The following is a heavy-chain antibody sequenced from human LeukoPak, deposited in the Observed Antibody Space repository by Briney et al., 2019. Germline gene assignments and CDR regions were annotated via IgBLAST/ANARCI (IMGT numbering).Heavy chain of an antibody. CDR1: GGSMSPYH. CDR3: ARAVSGRFDY. Sequence: PSEALSLTCTVSGGSMSPYHWGWIRQPPGKGLEWTGYIYYSGSTNYNPSLKSRVTVSVDTSKNQFSLKLSSVTAADTAIYYCARAVSGRFDYWGQGTLVTVSS. D-gene: IGHD6-19*01. V-gene: IGHV4-59*08. CDR2: IYYSGST. J-gene: IGHJ4*02.